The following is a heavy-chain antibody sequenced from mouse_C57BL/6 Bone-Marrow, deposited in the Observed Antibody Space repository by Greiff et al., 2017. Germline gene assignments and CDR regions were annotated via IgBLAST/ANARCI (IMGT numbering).Heavy chain of an antibody. J-gene: IGHJ2*01. CDR2: INPSSGYT. CDR3: ARGSRLLFYFAY. D-gene: IGHD1-1*01. CDR1: GYTFTSYW. V-gene: IGHV1-7*01. Sequence: VKLVESGAELVKPGASVKLSCKASGYTFTSYWMHWVKQRPGQGLEWIGYINPSSGYTKYNQKFKDKATLTADKSSSTANMQLSSLTYEDSAFSYGARGSRLLFYFAYWGQGTTLTVSS.